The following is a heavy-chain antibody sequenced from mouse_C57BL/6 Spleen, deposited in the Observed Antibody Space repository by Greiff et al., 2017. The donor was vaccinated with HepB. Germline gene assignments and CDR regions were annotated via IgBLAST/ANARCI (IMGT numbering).Heavy chain of an antibody. J-gene: IGHJ4*01. CDR3: ARYSIYYYGGSYDAMDY. CDR2: IYPGDGDT. Sequence: VQLQQSGPELVKPGASVKISCKASGYAFSSSWMNWVKQRPGKGLEWIGRIYPGDGDTNYNGKFKGKATLTADKSSSTAYMQLSSLTSEDSAVYFCARYSIYYYGGSYDAMDYWGQGTSVTVSS. D-gene: IGHD1-1*01. CDR1: GYAFSSSW. V-gene: IGHV1-82*01.